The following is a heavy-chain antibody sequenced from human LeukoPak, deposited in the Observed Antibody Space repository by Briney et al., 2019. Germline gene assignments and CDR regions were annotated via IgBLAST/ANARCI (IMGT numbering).Heavy chain of an antibody. Sequence: PGGSLSLSCAASGFIFSNYGMHWVRQAPGKGLEWVALIWYDGSNKYYTDSVKGRLTISRDNSKNTLYLQMNSLRAEDTAVYYCAREGPRGNSQFDYWGQGTLVTVSS. CDR1: GFIFSNYG. V-gene: IGHV3-33*01. J-gene: IGHJ4*02. D-gene: IGHD2/OR15-2a*01. CDR3: AREGPRGNSQFDY. CDR2: IWYDGSNK.